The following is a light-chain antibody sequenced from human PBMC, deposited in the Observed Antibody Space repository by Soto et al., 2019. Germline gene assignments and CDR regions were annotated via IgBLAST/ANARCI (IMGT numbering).Light chain of an antibody. V-gene: IGKV3-15*01. J-gene: IGKJ4*01. Sequence: EIVMTQSPVTLSVSPGERATLSCRASQSVSGNLAWYQQKPGQAPRLLIYGASTRATGIPARFSGSGSGTEFTLTISSLQSEDFAVYDCQQYNKWPLTFGGGTKVESK. CDR2: GAS. CDR1: QSVSGN. CDR3: QQYNKWPLT.